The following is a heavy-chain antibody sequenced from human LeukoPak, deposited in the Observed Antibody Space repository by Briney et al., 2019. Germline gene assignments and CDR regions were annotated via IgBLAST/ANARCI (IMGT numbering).Heavy chain of an antibody. CDR2: INSISGGT. CDR3: ARVPTVEFDY. D-gene: IGHD1-1*01. V-gene: IGHV1-2*02. Sequence: GASVKVSCKASGYTFTGYYMHWVRQAPGQGLEWMGWINSISGGTHYAQKFQGRVTMTSDTSISTAYMELSRLRSDDTAVYYCARVPTVEFDYWGQGTLVTVSS. CDR1: GYTFTGYY. J-gene: IGHJ4*02.